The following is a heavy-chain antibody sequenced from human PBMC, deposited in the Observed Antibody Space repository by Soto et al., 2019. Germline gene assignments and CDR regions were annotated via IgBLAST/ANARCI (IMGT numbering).Heavy chain of an antibody. Sequence: QVQLVQSGAETKKPGSSVKVSCKASGGTFSTYSINWVRQAPGQGLEWMGGIIPIFGTANYAPKFQGTVTITADKSTRTAYMAPSSLRSDVTAVHYCALGVVLFFGSDCSLHNFDNWGQRTMVTVYS. D-gene: IGHD2-21*02. CDR2: IIPIFGTA. CDR1: GGTFSTYS. J-gene: IGHJ4*02. CDR3: ALGVVLFFGSDCSLHNFDN. V-gene: IGHV1-69*06.